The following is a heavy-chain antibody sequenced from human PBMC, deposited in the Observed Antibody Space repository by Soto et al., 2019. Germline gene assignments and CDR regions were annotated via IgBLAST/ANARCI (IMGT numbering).Heavy chain of an antibody. D-gene: IGHD2-21*01. CDR2: TSGVGDST. Sequence: EVQLLESGGNLAQPGGSLRLSCAASGFTFSNYAMMWVRQAPGKGLEWVSSTSGVGDSTSYADSVKGRFTISRDNSKNPLYLQMNSRRAEDTAVYYCVKSDCGSAIFRRLQHLGQGTLVSVSS. CDR3: VKSDCGSAIFRRLQH. J-gene: IGHJ1*01. CDR1: GFTFSNYA. V-gene: IGHV3-23*01.